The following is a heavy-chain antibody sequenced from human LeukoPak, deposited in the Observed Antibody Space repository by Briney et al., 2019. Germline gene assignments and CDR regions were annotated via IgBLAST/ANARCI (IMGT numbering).Heavy chain of an antibody. CDR1: GFAFSSYE. CDR3: ARSIRVDPLDYYYGMDV. V-gene: IGHV3-48*03. D-gene: IGHD3-10*01. J-gene: IGHJ6*02. CDR2: ISSSGSTI. Sequence: PGGSLRLSCAASGFAFSSYEMNWVRQAPGKGLEWVSYISSSGSTIYYADSVKGRFTISRDSAKNSLYLQMNSLRAEDTAVYYCARSIRVDPLDYYYGMDVWGQGTTVTVSS.